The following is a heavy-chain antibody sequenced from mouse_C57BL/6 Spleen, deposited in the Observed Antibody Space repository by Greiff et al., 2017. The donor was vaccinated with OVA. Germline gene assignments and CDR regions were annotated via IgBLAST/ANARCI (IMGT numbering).Heavy chain of an antibody. CDR3: ARGMITTGSKFWYFDV. V-gene: IGHV1-72*01. CDR2: IDPNSGGT. J-gene: IGHJ1*03. Sequence: QVQLQQPGAELVKPGASVKLSCKASGYTFTSYWMHWVKQRPGRGLEWTGRIDPNSGGTKYNKKFKSKATLTVDKPSSTAYMQLSSLTSEDSAVYYCARGMITTGSKFWYFDVWGTGTTVTVSS. D-gene: IGHD2-4*01. CDR1: GYTFTSYW.